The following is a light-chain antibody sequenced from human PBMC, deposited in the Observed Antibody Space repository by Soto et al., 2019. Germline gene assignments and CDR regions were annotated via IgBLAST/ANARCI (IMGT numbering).Light chain of an antibody. CDR2: RNN. CDR3: AAWDDSLSGWV. J-gene: IGLJ3*02. CDR1: SSNIGAGYD. V-gene: IGLV1-47*01. Sequence: QSVLTQPPSVSGAPGQTITISCTGSSSNIGAGYDVHWYQQLPGRAPKLLIYRNNQRPSGVPDRFSGSKSGTSASLAISGLRSEDEADYYCAAWDDSLSGWVFGGGTKLTVL.